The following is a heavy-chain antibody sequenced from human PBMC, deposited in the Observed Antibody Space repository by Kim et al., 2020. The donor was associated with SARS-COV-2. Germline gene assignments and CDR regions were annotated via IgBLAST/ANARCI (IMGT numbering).Heavy chain of an antibody. CDR1: GGSISSGGYY. D-gene: IGHD3-10*01. CDR2: IYYSGST. CDR3: ARVWFGELLRNNWFDP. Sequence: SETLSLTCTVSGGSISSGGYYWSWIRQHPGKGLEWIGYIYYSGSTYYNPSLKSRVTISVDTSKNQFSLKLSSVTAADTAVYYCARVWFGELLRNNWFDPWGQGTLVTVSS. J-gene: IGHJ5*02. V-gene: IGHV4-31*03.